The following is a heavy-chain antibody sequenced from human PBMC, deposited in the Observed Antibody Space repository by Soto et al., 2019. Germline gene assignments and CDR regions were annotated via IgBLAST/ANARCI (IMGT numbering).Heavy chain of an antibody. CDR2: MNPNSGNT. CDR1: GYTFTSYD. CDR3: ARAIHRDSGYRFYYYMDV. D-gene: IGHD5-12*01. Sequence: ASVKVSCKASGYTFTSYDINWVRQATGQGLEWMGWMNPNSGNTGYAQKFQGRVTMTRNTSISTAYMELSSLRSEDTAVYYCARAIHRDSGYRFYYYMDVWGKGTTVTVSS. J-gene: IGHJ6*03. V-gene: IGHV1-8*01.